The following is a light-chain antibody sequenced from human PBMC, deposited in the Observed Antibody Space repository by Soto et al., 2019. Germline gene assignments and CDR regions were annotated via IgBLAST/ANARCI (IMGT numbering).Light chain of an antibody. CDR3: QQRSYSPPT. V-gene: IGKV3-11*01. CDR2: DAS. Sequence: EIVLTQSPATLSLSPGERATLSCRASQSVSFYLAWYQQKNGQPPRLLIYDASNRDTGIPARFSGSGSGTDCTLTISRLEPEDFAVYYCQQRSYSPPTFGQGTKVDIK. J-gene: IGKJ1*01. CDR1: QSVSFY.